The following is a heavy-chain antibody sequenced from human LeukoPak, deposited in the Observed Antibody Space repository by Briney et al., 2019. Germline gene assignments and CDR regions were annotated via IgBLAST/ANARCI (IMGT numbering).Heavy chain of an antibody. CDR3: GGFAYEAAVAL. CDR1: GFIFSTYW. CDR2: IKPEGRET. V-gene: IGHV3-7*01. Sequence: GGSLRLSCAASGFIFSTYWMTGVGQAPGKGVEWVANIKPEGRETYYVDSVKGGFTISRENTKKLLYLQRNSRRGGGAAGYYVGGFAYEAAVALWGQGTLVTVSS. J-gene: IGHJ1*01. D-gene: IGHD6-13*01.